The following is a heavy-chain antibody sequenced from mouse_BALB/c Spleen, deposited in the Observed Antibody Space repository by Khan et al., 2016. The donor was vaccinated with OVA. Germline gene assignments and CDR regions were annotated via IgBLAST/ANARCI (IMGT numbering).Heavy chain of an antibody. Sequence: QIQLVQSGAELVKPGASVRLSCKASGYTFTSYYLYWVKQRPGQGLEWIGDINPSSGGTNFNEKFKSKATLTVDQSSSTPYIQLNSLTSEDSAVYYGTRSGYGSFAYWGQGTLVTVAA. V-gene: IGHV1S81*02. J-gene: IGHJ3*01. CDR2: INPSSGGT. D-gene: IGHD2-2*01. CDR3: TRSGYGSFAY. CDR1: GYTFTSYY.